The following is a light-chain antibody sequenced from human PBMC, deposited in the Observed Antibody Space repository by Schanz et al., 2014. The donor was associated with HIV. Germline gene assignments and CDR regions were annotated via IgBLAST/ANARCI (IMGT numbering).Light chain of an antibody. CDR3: CSYAGSSAPVV. J-gene: IGLJ2*01. V-gene: IGLV2-14*01. Sequence: QSALTQPASVSGSPGQSITISCTGTSSDVGVYNYVSWYQHHPGKAPKLILYEADGRPSGVSDRFSGSKSGNTASLTVSGLQAADEAAYFCCSYAGSSAPVVFGGGTKLTVL. CDR2: EAD. CDR1: SSDVGVYNY.